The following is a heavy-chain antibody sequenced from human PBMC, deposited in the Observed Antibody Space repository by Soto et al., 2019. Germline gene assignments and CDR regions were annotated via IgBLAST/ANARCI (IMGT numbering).Heavy chain of an antibody. J-gene: IGHJ4*02. Sequence: QGQLVESGGGVVQPGRSLRLSCAASGSNFSNYGIHWVRQVPGKGLEWVAVISYHGTYDHYTDSVRGRFTISRENSTXXXXXXXXXXXXXXXXXXXXXXXXXXXXXXXPSYWGQGTLVTVSS. CDR2: ISYHGTYD. CDR1: GSNFSNYG. V-gene: IGHV3-30*03. CDR3: XXXXXXXXXXXPSY.